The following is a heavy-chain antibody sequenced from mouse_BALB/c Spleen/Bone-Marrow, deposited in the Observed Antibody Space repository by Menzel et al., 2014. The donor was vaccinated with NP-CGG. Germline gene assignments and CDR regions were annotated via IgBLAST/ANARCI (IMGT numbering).Heavy chain of an antibody. CDR2: INPITGYT. D-gene: IGHD2-4*01. J-gene: IGHJ4*01. V-gene: IGHV1-7*01. CDR3: ARNYDYDGGYCAMDY. CDR1: GYTFTSYW. Sequence: QVQLQQPGTELAKPGASVKMSCKASGYTFTSYWIHWIKQGPGQGLEWIGYINPITGYTEYNQKFKDKATLTADKSSSTAYIQLSSLTSDDSAVYYCARNYDYDGGYCAMDYWGQGTSVTVSS.